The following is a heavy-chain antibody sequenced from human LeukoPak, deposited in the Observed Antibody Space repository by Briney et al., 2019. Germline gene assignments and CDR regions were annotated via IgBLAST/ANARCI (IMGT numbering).Heavy chain of an antibody. Sequence: GGSLRLSCAVSGFIGYDGYMNWVRQAPGRGLEWLSVIYRGGVTYYADSVKGRFFISRDDSKNTWHLQLNSLKTEDTAVYYCAGASSDGVLIDATSFDLWGQGTLVSVSS. V-gene: IGHV3-66*01. D-gene: IGHD2-15*01. CDR2: IYRGGVT. J-gene: IGHJ4*02. CDR1: GFIGYDGY. CDR3: AGASSDGVLIDATSFDL.